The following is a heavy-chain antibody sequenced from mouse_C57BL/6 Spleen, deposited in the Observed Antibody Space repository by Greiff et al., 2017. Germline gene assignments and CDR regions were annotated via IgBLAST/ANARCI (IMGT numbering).Heavy chain of an antibody. CDR1: GFTFSSYT. CDR3: ARHGYYGSSSYWYFDV. J-gene: IGHJ1*03. CDR2: ISGGGGNT. D-gene: IGHD1-1*01. Sequence: EVKLMESGGGLVKPGGSLKLSCAASGFTFSSYTMSWVRQTPEKRLEWVATISGGGGNTYYPDSVKGRFTISRDNAKNTLYLQMSSLRSEDTALYYCARHGYYGSSSYWYFDVWGTGTTVTVSS. V-gene: IGHV5-9*01.